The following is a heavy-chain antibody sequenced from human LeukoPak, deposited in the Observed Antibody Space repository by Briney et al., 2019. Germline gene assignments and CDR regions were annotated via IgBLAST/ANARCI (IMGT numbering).Heavy chain of an antibody. D-gene: IGHD2-21*01. CDR1: GYTFTTYG. J-gene: IGHJ4*02. Sequence: ASVKVSCKASGYTFTTYGISWVRQAPGQGLEWMGWISAYNGNADYARSLQGRVTMTTDTSTTTAYMELRSLRSDDTAVYYCARAFISQGPSDYWGQGTQVIVSS. V-gene: IGHV1-18*01. CDR2: ISAYNGNA. CDR3: ARAFISQGPSDY.